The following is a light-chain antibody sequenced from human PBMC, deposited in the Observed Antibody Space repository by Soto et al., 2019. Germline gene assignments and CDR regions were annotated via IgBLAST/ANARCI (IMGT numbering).Light chain of an antibody. CDR2: GAS. CDR3: QQYGSSPTYN. J-gene: IGKJ2*01. CDR1: QSVSSSY. Sequence: EIVWTQSPGTLSLSPGERATLSCRASQSVSSSYLAWYQQKPGQAPRILIYGASSRATGIPDRFSGSGSGTDFTLTISRLEPEDFAVYYCQQYGSSPTYNFGQGTKLQIK. V-gene: IGKV3-20*01.